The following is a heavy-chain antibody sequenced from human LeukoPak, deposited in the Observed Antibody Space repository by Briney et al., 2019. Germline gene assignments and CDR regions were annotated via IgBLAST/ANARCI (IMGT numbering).Heavy chain of an antibody. Sequence: SETLSLTCTVSGGSISSSSYYWGWIRQPPGKGLEWIGSIYYSGSTYYNPSLKSRVTISVDTSKNQFSLKLSSVTAADTAVYYCASDYSGYADAFDIWGQGTMVTVSS. D-gene: IGHD5-12*01. CDR1: GGSISSSSYY. V-gene: IGHV4-39*07. CDR3: ASDYSGYADAFDI. CDR2: IYYSGST. J-gene: IGHJ3*02.